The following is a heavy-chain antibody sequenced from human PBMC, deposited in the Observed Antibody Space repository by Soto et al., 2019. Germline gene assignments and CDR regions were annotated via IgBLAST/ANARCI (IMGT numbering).Heavy chain of an antibody. CDR1: GASIGSSRYY. Sequence: PSETLSLTCTVSGASIGSSRYYWGWVRQPPGKGLEWIGKIYHSGDAYYNPSLKSRVTISVDRSKNQFSLKLSSVTAADTAVYYCARGVLQHLPAYYFDYWGQGTLVTVSS. V-gene: IGHV4-39*07. CDR2: IYHSGDA. J-gene: IGHJ4*02. D-gene: IGHD3-10*01. CDR3: ARGVLQHLPAYYFDY.